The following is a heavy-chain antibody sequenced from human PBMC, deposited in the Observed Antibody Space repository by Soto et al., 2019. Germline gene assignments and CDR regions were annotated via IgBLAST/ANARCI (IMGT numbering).Heavy chain of an antibody. V-gene: IGHV4-30-4*01. D-gene: IGHD1-1*01. CDR1: GGSISSGDYY. CDR3: ARYKDYYALDV. J-gene: IGHJ6*02. CDR2: IFHSGNA. Sequence: SETLSLTCTVSGGSISSGDYYWSWIRQPPGKGLEWIGYIFHSGNAYYNPSFESRLSISVDTSKNQFSLKLTSVTAADTAEYYCARYKDYYALDVWGPGTTVTVSS.